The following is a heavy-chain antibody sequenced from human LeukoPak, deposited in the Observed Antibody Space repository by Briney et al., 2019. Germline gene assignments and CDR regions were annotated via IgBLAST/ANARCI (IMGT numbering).Heavy chain of an antibody. D-gene: IGHD3-22*01. V-gene: IGHV3-21*01. CDR1: GFTFSSYS. Sequence: GSLTVSCAASGFTFSSYSMNWVRQAPGKGLEWVSSISSSSSYIYYADSVKGRFTISRDNAKNSLYLQMNSLRAEDTAVYYCARDRVSSGLCDYWGREPLTLSPQ. CDR2: ISSSSSYI. CDR3: ARDRVSSGLCDY. J-gene: IGHJ4*02.